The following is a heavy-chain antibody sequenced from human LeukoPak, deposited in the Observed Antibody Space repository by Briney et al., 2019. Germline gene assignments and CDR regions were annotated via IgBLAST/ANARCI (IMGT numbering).Heavy chain of an antibody. CDR2: IYPGDSDT. V-gene: IGHV5-51*01. D-gene: IGHD6-13*01. Sequence: GESLQISCKGSGYIFTSYWIGWVRRLPGKGLEWMGIIYPGDSDTRYSLSFQGQVTISADKSISTAYLQWGSLKASDTAMYYCARHVSSSWSLNYYYYGMDVWGQGTTVTVSS. CDR3: ARHVSSSWSLNYYYYGMDV. J-gene: IGHJ6*02. CDR1: GYIFTSYW.